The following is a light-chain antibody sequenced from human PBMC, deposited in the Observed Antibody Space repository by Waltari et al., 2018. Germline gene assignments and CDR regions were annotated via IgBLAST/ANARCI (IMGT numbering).Light chain of an antibody. CDR2: DVT. CDR1: NRDVGAFNF. J-gene: IGLJ2*01. V-gene: IGLV2-14*03. Sequence: QSALTQPASVSGSPGQSITISCTGPNRDVGAFNFVSCFQQHPGKAPKLLIYDVTKRPSGVSNRFSGSKSGNTASLTISGLQTEDEAEYYCSSYTRSTTLVFGGGTRLTVL. CDR3: SSYTRSTTLV.